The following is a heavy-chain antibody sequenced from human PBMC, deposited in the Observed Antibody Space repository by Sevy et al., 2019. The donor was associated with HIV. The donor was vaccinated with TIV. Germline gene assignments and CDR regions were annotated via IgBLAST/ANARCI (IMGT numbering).Heavy chain of an antibody. CDR1: GYTFTSYG. J-gene: IGHJ6*02. Sequence: ASVNVSCKASGYTFTSYGISWVRQAPGQGLEWMGWISAYNGNTNYAQKLQGRVTMTTDTSTSTAYMELRSLRSDDTAVYYCARDRERGYSYGDYYYGMDVWGQGTTVTVSS. V-gene: IGHV1-18*01. CDR2: ISAYNGNT. CDR3: ARDRERGYSYGDYYYGMDV. D-gene: IGHD5-18*01.